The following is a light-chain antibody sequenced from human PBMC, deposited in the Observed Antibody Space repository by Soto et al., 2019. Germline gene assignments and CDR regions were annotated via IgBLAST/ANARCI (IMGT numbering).Light chain of an antibody. CDR2: DAS. CDR3: QQRSNWPLK. CDR1: QSVSSY. Sequence: EIVLTQSPATLSLSPGERATLSCRASQSVSSYLAWYQQKPGQAHRLLIYDASNRATAIPARFSGSGSGTDFTLTISSLEPEDFAVYYCQQRSNWPLKFGGGTKVEIK. V-gene: IGKV3-11*01. J-gene: IGKJ4*01.